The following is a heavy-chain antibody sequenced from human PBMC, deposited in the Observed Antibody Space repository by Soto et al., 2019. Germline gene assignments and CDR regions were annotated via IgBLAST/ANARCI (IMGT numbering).Heavy chain of an antibody. CDR3: AKDGHGGYYDSSGYLDY. Sequence: AGGSLRLSCAASGFAFSSYAMSWVRQAPGKGLEWVSAISGSGGSTYYADSVKGRFTISRDNSKNTLYLQMNSLRAEDTAVYYCAKDGHGGYYDSSGYLDYWGQGTLVTVSS. CDR2: ISGSGGST. V-gene: IGHV3-23*01. CDR1: GFAFSSYA. J-gene: IGHJ4*02. D-gene: IGHD3-22*01.